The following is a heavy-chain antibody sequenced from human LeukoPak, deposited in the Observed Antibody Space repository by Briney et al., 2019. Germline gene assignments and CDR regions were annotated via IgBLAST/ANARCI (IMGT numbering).Heavy chain of an antibody. J-gene: IGHJ6*02. CDR1: GGTFSSYA. CDR3: ARFSNSNYAPYYYYGMDV. CDR2: IIPIFGTA. Sequence: SVKVSCKASGGTFSSYAISWVRQAPGQGLEWMGGIIPIFGTANYAQKFQGRVTITADESTSTAYMELRSLRSDDTAVYYCARFSNSNYAPYYYYGMDVWGQGTTVTVSS. D-gene: IGHD4-11*01. V-gene: IGHV1-69*13.